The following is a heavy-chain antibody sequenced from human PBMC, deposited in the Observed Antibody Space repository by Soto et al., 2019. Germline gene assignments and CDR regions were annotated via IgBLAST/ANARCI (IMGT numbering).Heavy chain of an antibody. D-gene: IGHD3-3*01. J-gene: IGHJ4*02. V-gene: IGHV3-30-3*01. CDR2: ISYDGSNK. Sequence: QVQLVESGGGVVQPGRSLRLSCAASGFTFSSYAMHWVRQAPGKGLEWVAVISYDGSNKYYADSVKGRFTISRDNSKNTLYLQMNSLRAEDTAVYYCARAGTKEWLYGGYWGQGTLVTVSS. CDR1: GFTFSSYA. CDR3: ARAGTKEWLYGGY.